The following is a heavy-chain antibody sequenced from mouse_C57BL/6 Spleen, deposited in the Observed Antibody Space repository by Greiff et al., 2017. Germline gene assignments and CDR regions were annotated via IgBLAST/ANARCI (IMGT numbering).Heavy chain of an antibody. D-gene: IGHD1-1*01. Sequence: EVKVVESGGGLVQPGGSLSLSCAASGFTFTDYYMSWVRQPPGKALEWLGFIRNKANGYTTEYSASVKGRFTISRDNSQSILYLQMNALRAEDSATYYCARSYEYFDVWGTGTTVTVSS. V-gene: IGHV7-3*01. CDR2: IRNKANGYTT. J-gene: IGHJ1*03. CDR1: GFTFTDYY. CDR3: ARSYEYFDV.